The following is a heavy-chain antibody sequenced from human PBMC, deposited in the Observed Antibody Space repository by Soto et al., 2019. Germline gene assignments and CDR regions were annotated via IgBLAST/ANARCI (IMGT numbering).Heavy chain of an antibody. V-gene: IGHV3-73*02. CDR2: IRSKANNYAT. Sequence: EVQLVESGGGLVQPGGSLKLSCAVSGITFSDSAIHWVRQASGKGLEWLGRIRSKANNYATVYAASVQGRFTISRDDLKNKAYLQMTSLKTEDTALYYCARLGGSVVCDADYWGQGTLVTVSS. D-gene: IGHD2-15*01. CDR1: GITFSDSA. CDR3: ARLGGSVVCDADY. J-gene: IGHJ4*02.